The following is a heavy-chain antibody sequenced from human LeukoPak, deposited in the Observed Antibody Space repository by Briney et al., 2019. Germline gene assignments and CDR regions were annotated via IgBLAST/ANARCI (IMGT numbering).Heavy chain of an antibody. V-gene: IGHV3-21*01. CDR3: ARGIAAQGTGY. CDR2: ISSSSSYI. J-gene: IGHJ4*02. D-gene: IGHD6-6*01. Sequence: GGSLRLSCAASGFTFSSYSMNWVRQAPGKGLEWVSSISSSSSYIYYADSVKGRFTISRDNAKNSLYLQMNSLRAEDTAVYYCARGIAAQGTGYWGQGTLVTVSS. CDR1: GFTFSSYS.